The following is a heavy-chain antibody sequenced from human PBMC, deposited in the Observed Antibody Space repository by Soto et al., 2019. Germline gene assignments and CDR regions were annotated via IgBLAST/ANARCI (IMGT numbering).Heavy chain of an antibody. J-gene: IGHJ5*02. Sequence: GASVKVSCKASGYTFTSYAMHWVRQAPGQRLEWMGWINAGNGKTKYSQKFQGRVTITRYTSASTAYMELSSLISEDTAVYYCARGGGWYVWFDPWGQGTLVTVSS. D-gene: IGHD6-19*01. CDR1: GYTFTSYA. CDR2: INAGNGKT. V-gene: IGHV1-3*01. CDR3: ARGGGWYVWFDP.